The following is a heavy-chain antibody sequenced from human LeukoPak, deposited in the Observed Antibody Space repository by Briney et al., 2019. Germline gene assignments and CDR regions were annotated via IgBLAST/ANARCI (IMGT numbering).Heavy chain of an antibody. V-gene: IGHV1-2*02. CDR3: TKPQPGAFEI. J-gene: IGHJ3*02. CDR1: GYTFTGYY. Sequence: ASVKVSCKASGYTFTGYYVHWVRQAPGQGLEWMGWINTNSGATNYAQKFQGRVTMTRDTSISTAYMELNSLRSDGTALYYCTKPQPGAFEIWGQGTMVTVSS. D-gene: IGHD1-14*01. CDR2: INTNSGAT.